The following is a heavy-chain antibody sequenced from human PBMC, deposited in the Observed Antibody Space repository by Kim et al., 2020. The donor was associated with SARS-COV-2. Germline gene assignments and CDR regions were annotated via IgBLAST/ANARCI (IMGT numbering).Heavy chain of an antibody. J-gene: IGHJ2*01. CDR1: GYSFTSYW. Sequence: GESLKISCKGSGYSFTSYWIGWVRQMPGKGLEWMGIIYPGDSDTRYSPSFQGQVTISADKSISTAYLQWSSLKASDTAMYYCARDARPYSYGYKPHWYFDLWGRGTLVTVSS. CDR3: ARDARPYSYGYKPHWYFDL. D-gene: IGHD5-18*01. CDR2: IYPGDSDT. V-gene: IGHV5-51*01.